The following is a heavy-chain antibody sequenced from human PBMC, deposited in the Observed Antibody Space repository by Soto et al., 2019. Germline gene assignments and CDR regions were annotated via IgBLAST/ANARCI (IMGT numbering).Heavy chain of an antibody. Sequence: SETLSLTCTVSGGSINNGAYYWSGIRQYPGKGLEWIGYIYHSGSTYSIPSLKSRVTISIDTSQSQFSPELRSVTAADTAVYYCASWRQSYYFDYWGPGTLVTVSS. CDR3: ASWRQSYYFDY. V-gene: IGHV4-31*03. J-gene: IGHJ4*02. CDR1: GGSINNGAYY. CDR2: IYHSGST.